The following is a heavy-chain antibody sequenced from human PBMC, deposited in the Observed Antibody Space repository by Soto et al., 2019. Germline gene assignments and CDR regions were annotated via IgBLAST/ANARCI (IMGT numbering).Heavy chain of an antibody. Sequence: GSLRLSCAASGLTVSSNYMSWVRQAPGKGLEWVSVIYSGGSTNYADSVKGRFTISRDNSKNTLYLQMNSLRAEDTAVYYCARIRDGYNLYFDYWGQGTPVTVSS. CDR3: ARIRDGYNLYFDY. V-gene: IGHV3-66*01. D-gene: IGHD5-12*01. CDR2: IYSGGST. CDR1: GLTVSSNY. J-gene: IGHJ4*02.